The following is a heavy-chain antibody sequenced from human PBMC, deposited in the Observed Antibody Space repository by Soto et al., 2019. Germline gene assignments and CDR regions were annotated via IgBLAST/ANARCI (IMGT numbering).Heavy chain of an antibody. CDR3: ARSYSGYDFDY. CDR2: TIPILGIA. V-gene: IGHV1-69*02. CDR1: GGTFSSYT. J-gene: IGHJ4*02. D-gene: IGHD5-12*01. Sequence: QVQLVQSGAEVKKPGSSVKVSCKASGGTFSSYTISWVRQAPGQGLEWMGRTIPILGIANYAQKFQGRVTITADKSTSTAYMELSSLRSEDTAVYYCARSYSGYDFDYWGQGTLVTVSS.